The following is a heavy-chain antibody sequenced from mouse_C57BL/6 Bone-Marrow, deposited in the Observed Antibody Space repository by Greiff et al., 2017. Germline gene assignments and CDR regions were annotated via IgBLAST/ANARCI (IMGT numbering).Heavy chain of an antibody. CDR1: GFTFSSYA. J-gene: IGHJ2*01. Sequence: EVQLVESGGGLVKPGGSLKLSCAASGFTFSSYAMSWVRQTPEKRLEWVATISDGGSYTYYPDNVKGRFTISRDNAKNNLYLQMSHLKSEDTAMYYCARVGSWDGSSPFDYWGQGTTLTVSS. V-gene: IGHV5-4*01. CDR3: ARVGSWDGSSPFDY. D-gene: IGHD1-1*01. CDR2: ISDGGSYT.